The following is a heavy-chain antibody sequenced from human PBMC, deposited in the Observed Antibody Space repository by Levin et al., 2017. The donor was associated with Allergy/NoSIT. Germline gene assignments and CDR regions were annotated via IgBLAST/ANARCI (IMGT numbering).Heavy chain of an antibody. CDR2: IIPIFGTA. D-gene: IGHD6-6*01. V-gene: IGHV1-69*13. CDR3: ARDRESSSSGYYDGMDV. CDR1: GGTFSSYA. Sequence: SVKVSCKASGGTFSSYAISWVRQAPGQGLEWMGGIIPIFGTANYAQKFQGRVTITADESTSTAYMELSSLRSEDTAVYYCARDRESSSSGYYDGMDVWGQGTTVTVSS. J-gene: IGHJ6*02.